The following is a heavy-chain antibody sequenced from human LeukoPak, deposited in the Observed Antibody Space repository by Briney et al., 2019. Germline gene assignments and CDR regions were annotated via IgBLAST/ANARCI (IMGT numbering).Heavy chain of an antibody. D-gene: IGHD3-9*01. CDR3: ARSYYDILKAIDY. CDR2: MNPNSDNT. Sequence: ASVTVSCTASGYTFTSYDINWVRQAPGQGLEWMGWMNPNSDNTDYAQKFQGRVTMTRNTSISTAYMELNSLRSEDTAVYYCARSYYDILKAIDYWGQGTLVTVSS. CDR1: GYTFTSYD. V-gene: IGHV1-8*01. J-gene: IGHJ4*02.